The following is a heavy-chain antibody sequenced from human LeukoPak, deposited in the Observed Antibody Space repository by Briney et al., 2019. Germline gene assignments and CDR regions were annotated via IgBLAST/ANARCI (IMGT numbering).Heavy chain of an antibody. CDR3: ARGGTGQLRIDY. J-gene: IGHJ4*02. Sequence: GGSLRLSCAASGFTFSSYSMNWVRQTPGKGLEWVSSISSSSSYIFYADSVKGRFTISRDNAKNSLYLQMSSLRAEDTAVYYCARGGTGQLRIDYWGQGTLVTVSS. CDR2: ISSSSSYI. D-gene: IGHD6-13*01. CDR1: GFTFSSYS. V-gene: IGHV3-21*01.